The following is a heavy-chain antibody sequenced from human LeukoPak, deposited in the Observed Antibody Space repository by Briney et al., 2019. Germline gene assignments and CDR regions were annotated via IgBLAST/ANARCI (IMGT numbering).Heavy chain of an antibody. Sequence: ASVKVSCKASGGTFSSYAISWVRQAPGQGLEWMGRIIPILGIANYAQKFQGRVTITADKSTSTAYMELSSLRSEDTAVYYCARVPGIAAAGGTVTSAFDIWGQGTRVTVSS. D-gene: IGHD6-13*01. V-gene: IGHV1-69*04. CDR1: GGTFSSYA. CDR3: ARVPGIAAAGGTVTSAFDI. J-gene: IGHJ3*02. CDR2: IIPILGIA.